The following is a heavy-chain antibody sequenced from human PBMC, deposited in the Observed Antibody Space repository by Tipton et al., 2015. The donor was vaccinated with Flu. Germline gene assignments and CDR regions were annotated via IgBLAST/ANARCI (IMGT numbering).Heavy chain of an antibody. CDR3: ARDYGDLNWFDP. D-gene: IGHD4-17*01. CDR2: IYTSGST. J-gene: IGHJ5*02. V-gene: IGHV4-61*09. Sequence: LSLTCTVSGGSISSSSYYWTWIRQPAGKGLEWIGQIYTSGSTKYNPSLKSRVTMSLDTSKNQFSLKMSSVTAADTAMYYCARDYGDLNWFDPWGQGILVTVSA. CDR1: GGSISSSSYY.